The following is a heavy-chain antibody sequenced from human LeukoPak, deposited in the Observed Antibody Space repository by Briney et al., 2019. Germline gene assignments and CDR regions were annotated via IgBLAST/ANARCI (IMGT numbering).Heavy chain of an antibody. CDR2: IKQDGSEK. CDR1: GFTSSSYW. J-gene: IGHJ5*02. Sequence: GGSLRLSRAASGFTSSSYWTSGVRQAPGKGLEWVANIKQDGSEKYYVDSVKGRFTISRDNAKNSLYLQMNSLRAEDTAVYYCARSSRITMGRDRRRGFDPWGQGTLVTVSS. CDR3: ARSSRITMGRDRRRGFDP. D-gene: IGHD3-10*01. V-gene: IGHV3-7*01.